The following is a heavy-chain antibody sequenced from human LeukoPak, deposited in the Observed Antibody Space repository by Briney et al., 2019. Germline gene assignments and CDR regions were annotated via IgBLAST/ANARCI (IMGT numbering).Heavy chain of an antibody. Sequence: PGGSLRLSCAASGFTFSDYYMSWIRQAPGKGLEWVSYISSSGSTIYYADSVKGRFTIPRDNAKNSLYLQMDSLRAEDTAVYYCARGHYYDSSGYYGLFDYWGQGTLVTVSS. CDR3: ARGHYYDSSGYYGLFDY. D-gene: IGHD3-22*01. CDR1: GFTFSDYY. CDR2: ISSSGSTI. V-gene: IGHV3-11*01. J-gene: IGHJ4*02.